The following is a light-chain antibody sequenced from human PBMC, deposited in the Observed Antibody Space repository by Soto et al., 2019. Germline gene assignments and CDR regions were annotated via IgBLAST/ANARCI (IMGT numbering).Light chain of an antibody. CDR2: GAS. CDR1: QSVSSSY. V-gene: IGKV3-20*01. J-gene: IGKJ4*01. CDR3: QHYSTS. Sequence: EIVLTQSPGTLSLSPGERATLSCRASQSVSSSYLAWYQQKPGQPPRLLIYGASSRATGIPDRFSGSGSGTDFTLTITRLEPEDFAVYYYQHYSTSFGGGTKVEIK.